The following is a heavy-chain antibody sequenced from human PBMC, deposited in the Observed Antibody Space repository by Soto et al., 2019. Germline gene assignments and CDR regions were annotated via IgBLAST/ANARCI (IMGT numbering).Heavy chain of an antibody. V-gene: IGHV3-7*01. Sequence: EMQLVESGGGLVQPGGSLRLSCVASGFTFNHYWMSWVRQAPGKGLEWVASIKQDGSEENYVDSVKGRFAISRDNAKNSLYLQMESLRSEDTAVYYCAKGSQMAAVLDNWGQGTLVTVSS. CDR3: AKGSQMAAVLDN. CDR1: GFTFNHYW. CDR2: IKQDGSEE. J-gene: IGHJ4*02. D-gene: IGHD6-25*01.